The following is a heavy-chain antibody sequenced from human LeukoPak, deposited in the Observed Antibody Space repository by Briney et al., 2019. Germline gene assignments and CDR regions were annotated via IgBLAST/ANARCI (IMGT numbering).Heavy chain of an antibody. D-gene: IGHD3-10*01. V-gene: IGHV3-53*01. CDR1: GFTVSSNY. CDR3: AKGDFYGSGRSYYYYMDV. J-gene: IGHJ6*03. CDR2: IYSGGST. Sequence: GGSLRLSCAASGFTVSSNYMSWVRQAPGKGLEWVSVIYSGGSTYYADSVKGRFTISRDNSKNTLYLQMNSLRAEDTAVYYCAKGDFYGSGRSYYYYMDVWGKGTTVTISS.